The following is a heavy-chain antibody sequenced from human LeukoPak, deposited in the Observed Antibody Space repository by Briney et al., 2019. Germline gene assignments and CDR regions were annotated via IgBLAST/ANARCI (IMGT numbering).Heavy chain of an antibody. CDR2: INAGNGNT. D-gene: IGHD2-2*01. J-gene: IGHJ5*02. CDR1: GYTFTSCA. V-gene: IGHV1-3*01. CDR3: ARDAHIVVVPAAWFDP. Sequence: ASVKVSCKASGYTFTSCAMHWVRQAPGQRLEWMGWINAGNGNTKYSQKFQGRVTITRDTSASTAYMELSSLRSEDTAVYYCARDAHIVVVPAAWFDPWGQGTLVTVSS.